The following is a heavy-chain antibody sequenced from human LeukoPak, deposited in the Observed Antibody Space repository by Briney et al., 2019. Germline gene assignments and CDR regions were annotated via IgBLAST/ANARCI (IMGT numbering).Heavy chain of an antibody. CDR3: ARALSTVSTHFDS. CDR2: INPGEST. CDR1: GGSFRGYY. V-gene: IGHV4-34*01. J-gene: IGHJ4*02. Sequence: AETLSLTCAVNGGSFRGYYWAGIRQPPGKGLEWIGEINPGESTNYHPSLKRRVTISAGTSKSQFSLELRSVTAADTAVFYCARALSTVSTHFDSWGQGSLVTVSS. D-gene: IGHD4-17*01.